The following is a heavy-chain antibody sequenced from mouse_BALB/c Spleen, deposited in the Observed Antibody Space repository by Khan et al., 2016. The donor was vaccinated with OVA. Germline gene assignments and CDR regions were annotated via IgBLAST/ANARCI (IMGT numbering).Heavy chain of an antibody. CDR3: ARRNYFGSTFAY. Sequence: QVQLQQSGAELARPGASVKLSCKASGYTFTDYYINWVKQRTGQGLEWIGEISPGSGDTYYNERFKGKATLTADKSSSTAYMQLSSLTSEASAFYCCARRNYFGSTFAYWGQGTLVTVSA. V-gene: IGHV1-77*01. CDR1: GYTFTDYY. D-gene: IGHD1-2*01. CDR2: ISPGSGDT. J-gene: IGHJ3*01.